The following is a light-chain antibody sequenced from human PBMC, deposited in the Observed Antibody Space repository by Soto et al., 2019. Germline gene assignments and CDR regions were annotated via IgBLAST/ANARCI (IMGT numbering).Light chain of an antibody. V-gene: IGKV1-9*01. CDR2: AAS. CDR1: QGISSY. J-gene: IGKJ1*01. CDR3: QQLNSYPTT. Sequence: DIQLTQSPSFLSASVGDRVTITCRASQGISSYLAWYQQKPGKAPKLLIYAASTLHSGVPSRFSGSGSGTEFTLTISSLQPEDFATYYCQQLNSYPTTFGQGTKVEIK.